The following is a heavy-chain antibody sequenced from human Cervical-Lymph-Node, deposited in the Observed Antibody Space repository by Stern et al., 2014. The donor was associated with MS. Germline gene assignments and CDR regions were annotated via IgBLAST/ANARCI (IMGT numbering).Heavy chain of an antibody. J-gene: IGHJ4*02. CDR3: AKEASGYEMDY. V-gene: IGHV3-30*18. CDR1: GFTFSSYG. D-gene: IGHD5-12*01. CDR2: ISYDGSNK. Sequence: VQLVESGGGVVQPGRSLRLSCAASGFTFSSYGMHWVRQAPGKGLDWVAVISYDGSNKYYADPVKGRFTISRDNSKNTLYLQVNSLRAEDTAVYYCAKEASGYEMDYWGQGTLVTVSS.